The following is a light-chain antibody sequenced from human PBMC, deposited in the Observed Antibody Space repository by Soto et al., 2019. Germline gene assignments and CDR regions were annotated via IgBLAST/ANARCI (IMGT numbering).Light chain of an antibody. CDR3: QQYGSSSYT. V-gene: IGKV3-20*01. J-gene: IGKJ2*01. Sequence: EIVLTQSPGTLSLSPGERATLSCRASQSVSSSYLAWYQQKPGQAPRLLIYGASGRATGIPDRFSGSGSGTDFTLTINRLEPEDFAVYYCQQYGSSSYTFGQGTKLEIK. CDR2: GAS. CDR1: QSVSSSY.